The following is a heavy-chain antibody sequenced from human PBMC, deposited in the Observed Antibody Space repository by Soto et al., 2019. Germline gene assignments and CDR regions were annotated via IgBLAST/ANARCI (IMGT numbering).Heavy chain of an antibody. Sequence: SETLSLTCTVSGGSISSYYWSWIRQPPGKGLEWIGYIYYSGSTNYNPSLKSRVTISVDTSKNQFSLKLSSVTAADTAVYYCARVELRPGGSFDIWGQGTMVTGSS. D-gene: IGHD3-16*01. V-gene: IGHV4-59*01. CDR2: IYYSGST. CDR3: ARVELRPGGSFDI. J-gene: IGHJ3*02. CDR1: GGSISSYY.